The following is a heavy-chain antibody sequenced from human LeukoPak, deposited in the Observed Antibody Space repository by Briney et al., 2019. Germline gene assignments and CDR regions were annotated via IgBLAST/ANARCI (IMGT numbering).Heavy chain of an antibody. J-gene: IGHJ4*02. V-gene: IGHV3-20*04. CDR1: GFTFSSYS. CDR2: INWNGGST. Sequence: GGSLRLSCAASGFTFSSYSMNWVRQAPGKGLEWVSGINWNGGSTGYADSVKGRSTISRDNAKNSLYLQMNSLRAEDTALYYCARGSGTYYRYFDYWGQGTLVTVSS. D-gene: IGHD1-26*01. CDR3: ARGSGTYYRYFDY.